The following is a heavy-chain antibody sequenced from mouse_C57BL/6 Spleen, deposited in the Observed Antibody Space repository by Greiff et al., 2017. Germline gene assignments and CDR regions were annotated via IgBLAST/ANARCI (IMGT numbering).Heavy chain of an antibody. CDR1: GYTFTSYW. V-gene: IGHV1-61*01. J-gene: IGHJ2*01. D-gene: IGHD1-1*01. Sequence: QVQLQQPGAELVRPGSSVKLSCKASGYTFTSYWMDWVKQRPGQGLEWIGNIYPSDSETHYNPKFKDKATLTVDKSSSTAYMQLSSLTSEYSAVYCCARKSSSSPFGCWGQGATLTVSS. CDR2: IYPSDSET. CDR3: ARKSSSSPFGC.